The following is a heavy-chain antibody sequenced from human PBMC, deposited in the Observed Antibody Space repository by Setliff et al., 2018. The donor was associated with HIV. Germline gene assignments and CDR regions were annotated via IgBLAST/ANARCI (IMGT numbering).Heavy chain of an antibody. V-gene: IGHV3-49*04. J-gene: IGHJ4*02. Sequence: PGGSLRLSCTASGFTLADYALSWVRQAPGKGLECVGFIRNIAYGESIEYAASVKDRFTISRDNSKNIAYLQMNNLNTEDTAVYYCTRGGGSNQYYVDYWGQGVPVTVSS. CDR2: IRNIAYGESI. CDR1: GFTLADYA. CDR3: TRGGGSNQYYVDY. D-gene: IGHD6-13*01.